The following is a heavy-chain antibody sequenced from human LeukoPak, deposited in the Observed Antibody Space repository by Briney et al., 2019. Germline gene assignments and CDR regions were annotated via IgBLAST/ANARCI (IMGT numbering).Heavy chain of an antibody. CDR1: GFTFRSYW. CDR3: AGGELLLDY. CDR2: INGDRSST. D-gene: IGHD1-7*01. Sequence: GGSLRLSCAASGFTFRSYWMHWVRQAPGKGLVWVSRINGDRSSTSYADSVKGRFTISRDNAKNTLYLQMNSLRAEDTAVYYCAGGELLLDYWGQGTLVTVSS. J-gene: IGHJ4*02. V-gene: IGHV3-74*01.